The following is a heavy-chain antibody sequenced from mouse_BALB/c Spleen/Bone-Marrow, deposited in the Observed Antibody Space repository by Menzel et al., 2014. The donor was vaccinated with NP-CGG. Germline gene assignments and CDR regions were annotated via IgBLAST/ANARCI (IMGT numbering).Heavy chain of an antibody. V-gene: IGHV1-5*01. CDR1: GYTLSNYW. CDR2: IHPGNSDT. D-gene: IGHD3-1*01. CDR3: TTLARNNFDY. Sequence: VQLQQSGPVLARPGAAVKMSCKASGYTLSNYWMHWIKQRPGQGLEWIGTIHPGNSDTTYNQKFKGKAKLTAVTSTSTAYMELSSLTNEDSAVYYCTTLARNNFDYWGQGTTLTVSS. J-gene: IGHJ2*01.